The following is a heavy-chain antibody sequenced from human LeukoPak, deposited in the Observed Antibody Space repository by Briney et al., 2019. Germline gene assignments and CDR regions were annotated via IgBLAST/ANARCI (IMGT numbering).Heavy chain of an antibody. Sequence: ASVKVSCKASGYTFTSYAMHWVRQAPGQRLEWMGWINAGNGNTKYSQKFQGRVTITRDTSASTAYMELSSLRSEDTAVYYCARMGRRNYYDSSGYYYDYWGQGTLVTVSS. CDR1: GYTFTSYA. D-gene: IGHD3-22*01. V-gene: IGHV1-3*01. CDR3: ARMGRRNYYDSSGYYYDY. CDR2: INAGNGNT. J-gene: IGHJ4*02.